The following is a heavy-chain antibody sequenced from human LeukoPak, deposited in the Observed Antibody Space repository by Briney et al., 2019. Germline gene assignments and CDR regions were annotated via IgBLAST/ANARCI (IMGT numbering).Heavy chain of an antibody. Sequence: SVKVSCKASGGTFSGYAISWVRQAPGQGLEWMGGIIPIFGTANCAQKFQGRVTITADESTSTAYMELSSLRSEDTAVYYCARDIVSDSGSYPYYYYYYIDVWGKGTTVTVSS. D-gene: IGHD1-26*01. CDR1: GGTFSGYA. CDR3: ARDIVSDSGSYPYYYYYYIDV. V-gene: IGHV1-69*13. CDR2: IIPIFGTA. J-gene: IGHJ6*03.